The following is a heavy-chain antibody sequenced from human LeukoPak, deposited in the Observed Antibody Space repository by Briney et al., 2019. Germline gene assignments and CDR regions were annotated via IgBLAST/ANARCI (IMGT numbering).Heavy chain of an antibody. CDR3: ARGKATVTSYYYYYYMDV. CDR2: ISGIGSTI. J-gene: IGHJ6*03. D-gene: IGHD4-17*01. V-gene: IGHV3-11*04. CDR1: GFTFSDYY. Sequence: GGSLRLSCAASGFTFSDYYMSWIRQAPGKGLEWVSYISGIGSTIYYADSVKGRFTISRDNAKNSLYLQMNSLRAEDTAVYYCARGKATVTSYYYYYYMDVWGKGTTVTASS.